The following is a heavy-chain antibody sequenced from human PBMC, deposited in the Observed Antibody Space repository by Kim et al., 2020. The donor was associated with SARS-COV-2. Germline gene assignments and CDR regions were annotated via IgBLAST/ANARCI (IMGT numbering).Heavy chain of an antibody. J-gene: IGHJ3*02. V-gene: IGHV3-21*01. Sequence: GGSLRLSCAASGFTFSSYSMNWVRQAPGKGLEWVSSISSSSSYIYYADSVKGRFTISRDNAKNSLYLQMNSLRAEDTAVYYCARDRSSGEPNDAFDIWGQGTMVTVSS. CDR3: ARDRSSGEPNDAFDI. D-gene: IGHD6-19*01. CDR1: GFTFSSYS. CDR2: ISSSSSYI.